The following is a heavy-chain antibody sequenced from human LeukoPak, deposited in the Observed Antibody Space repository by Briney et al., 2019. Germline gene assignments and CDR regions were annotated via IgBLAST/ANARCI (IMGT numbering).Heavy chain of an antibody. Sequence: SETLSLTCTVSGGSISTYYWSWLRQPPGKGLEWIGYIYDSGRTNYNPSLKSRVTISEDTSKRQFSLNLRSVTAADTAVYYCARVVGRYCSSTSCYIDYWGQGTLVTVSS. D-gene: IGHD2-2*01. CDR2: IYDSGRT. J-gene: IGHJ4*02. CDR1: GGSISTYY. V-gene: IGHV4-59*01. CDR3: ARVVGRYCSSTSCYIDY.